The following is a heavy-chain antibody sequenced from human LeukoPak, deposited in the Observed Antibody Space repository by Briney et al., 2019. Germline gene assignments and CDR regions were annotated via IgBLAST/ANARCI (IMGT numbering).Heavy chain of an antibody. Sequence: GSSVKVSCKASGGTFSSYAISWVRQAPGQGLEWMGRIIPILGIANYAQKFQGRVTITADKSTSTAYMELSSLRSEDTAVCYCAVEQLEPMRWFDPWGQGTLVTVSS. V-gene: IGHV1-69*04. CDR3: AVEQLEPMRWFDP. D-gene: IGHD6-6*01. J-gene: IGHJ5*02. CDR2: IIPILGIA. CDR1: GGTFSSYA.